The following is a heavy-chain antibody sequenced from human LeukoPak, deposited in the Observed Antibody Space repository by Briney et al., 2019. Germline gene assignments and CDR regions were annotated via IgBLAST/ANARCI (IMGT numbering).Heavy chain of an antibody. J-gene: IGHJ4*02. V-gene: IGHV4-59*01. CDR2: IYYSGST. CDR3: ARGGPYYDSSRANDLNY. D-gene: IGHD3-22*01. Sequence: SETLSLTCTVSGGPISSYYWSWIRQPPGKGLEWIGYIYYSGSTNYNPSLKSRVTISVDTSKNQFSLKLSSVTAADTAVYYCARGGPYYDSSRANDLNYXXXGTXVTVSS. CDR1: GGPISSYY.